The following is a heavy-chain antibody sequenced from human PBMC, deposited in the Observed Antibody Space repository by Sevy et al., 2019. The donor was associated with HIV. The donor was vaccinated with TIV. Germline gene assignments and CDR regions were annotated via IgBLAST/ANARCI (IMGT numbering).Heavy chain of an antibody. D-gene: IGHD3-16*01. CDR2: ISWDSVYI. CDR3: GRVLGAYMRDDTFDI. CDR1: GFTFDDYA. J-gene: IGHJ3*02. Sequence: GGSLRLSCEASGFTFDDYAMHWVRQAPGKGLEWVSFISWDSVYIEYADSVKGRFSISRDNSKDSLYLQMNSLRAEDTALYYCGRVLGAYMRDDTFDIWGQGTLVTVSS. V-gene: IGHV3-43D*04.